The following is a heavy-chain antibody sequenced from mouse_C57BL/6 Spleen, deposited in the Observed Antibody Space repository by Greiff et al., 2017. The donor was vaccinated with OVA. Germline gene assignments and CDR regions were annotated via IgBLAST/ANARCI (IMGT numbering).Heavy chain of an antibody. CDR1: GYTFTSYW. CDR3: ARSVVATKLFDY. CDR2: IHPNSGST. D-gene: IGHD1-1*01. J-gene: IGHJ2*01. V-gene: IGHV1-64*01. Sequence: VQLQQSGAELVKPGASVKLSCKASGYTFTSYWMHWVKQRPGQGLEWIGMIHPNSGSTNYNEKFKSKATLTVDKSSSTAYMQLSSLTSEDSAVYYCARSVVATKLFDYWGQGTTLTVSS.